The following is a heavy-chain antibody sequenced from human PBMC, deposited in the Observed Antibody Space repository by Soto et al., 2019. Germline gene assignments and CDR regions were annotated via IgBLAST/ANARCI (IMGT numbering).Heavy chain of an antibody. CDR3: AKQTYYGSGSQYYFDY. Sequence: PGGSLRLSCAASGFTFSSYAMNWVRQAPGKGLEWVSTISGGGGSSYYADSVKGRFTISRDNSKNTLYLQMNSLRAEDTAVYFCAKQTYYGSGSQYYFDYWGQGTPVTVSS. V-gene: IGHV3-23*01. D-gene: IGHD3-10*01. J-gene: IGHJ4*02. CDR2: ISGGGGSS. CDR1: GFTFSSYA.